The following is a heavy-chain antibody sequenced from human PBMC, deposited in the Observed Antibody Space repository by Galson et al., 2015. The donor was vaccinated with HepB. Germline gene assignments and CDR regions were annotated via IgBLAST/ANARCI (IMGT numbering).Heavy chain of an antibody. CDR1: GYTFTGYY. J-gene: IGHJ6*03. CDR2: INPNSGGT. D-gene: IGHD5-18*01. Sequence: SVKVSCKASGYTFTGYYMHWVRQAPGQGLEWMGWINPNSGGTNYARKFQGRVTMTRDTSISTAYMELSRLRSDDTAVYYCARGEYSYAHYHYYMDVWGKGTTVTVSS. CDR3: ARGEYSYAHYHYYMDV. V-gene: IGHV1-2*02.